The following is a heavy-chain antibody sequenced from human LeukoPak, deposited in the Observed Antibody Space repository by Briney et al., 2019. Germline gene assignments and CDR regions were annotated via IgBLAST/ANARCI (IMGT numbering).Heavy chain of an antibody. D-gene: IGHD4-23*01. J-gene: IGHJ4*02. CDR2: ISGDGDST. CDR1: GFIFSDYA. Sequence: GGSLRLSCAASGFIFSDYATSWVRQAPGKGLEWVSVISGDGDSTHYADSVKGRFTISRDSSKNTLDLQMNSLRPEDTAMYYCARSVTTVVTHYFDYWGQGTLVTVSS. V-gene: IGHV3-23*01. CDR3: ARSVTTVVTHYFDY.